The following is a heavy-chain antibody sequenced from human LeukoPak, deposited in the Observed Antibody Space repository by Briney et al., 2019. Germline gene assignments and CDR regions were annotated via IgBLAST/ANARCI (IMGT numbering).Heavy chain of an antibody. D-gene: IGHD2-15*01. CDR2: MYSGGST. Sequence: GGSLRLSCAASGFTFSSYSMNWVRQAPGKGLEWVSVMYSGGSTYYADSVKGRFTISSDRSKNTLYLQMNSLRAEDTAVYYCARGGGGYYFFDYWGQGTLVTVSS. V-gene: IGHV3-53*01. CDR3: ARGGGGYYFFDY. J-gene: IGHJ4*02. CDR1: GFTFSSYS.